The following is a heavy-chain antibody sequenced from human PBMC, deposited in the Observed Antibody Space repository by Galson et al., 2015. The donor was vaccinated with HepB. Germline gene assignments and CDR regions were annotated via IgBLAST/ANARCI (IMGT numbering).Heavy chain of an antibody. Sequence: ETLSLTCAVYGGSFSGYYWNWIRQPPGTGLEWIGEINQSGNTNYNPSLKSRVSISVDTSKDQFSLELRSLAAADTAVYYCARGSCSRPTCYTKSHDAFDIWGQGTMVTVSS. CDR1: GGSFSGYY. CDR2: INQSGNT. D-gene: IGHD2-2*02. V-gene: IGHV4-34*01. J-gene: IGHJ3*02. CDR3: ARGSCSRPTCYTKSHDAFDI.